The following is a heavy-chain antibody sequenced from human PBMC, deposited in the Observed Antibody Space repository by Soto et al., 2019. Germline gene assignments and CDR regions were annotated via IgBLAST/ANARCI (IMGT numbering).Heavy chain of an antibody. D-gene: IGHD6-19*01. Sequence: EVQLVESGGGLVQPGGSLKLSCAASGFTFSGSAMHWVRQASGKGLEWVGRIRSKANSYATAYAASVKGRFTISRDDSKNTEYLQMNSLKTEDTAVYYCTKAVAGVDGGYWGQGTLVTVSS. CDR2: IRSKANSYAT. CDR3: TKAVAGVDGGY. V-gene: IGHV3-73*01. J-gene: IGHJ4*02. CDR1: GFTFSGSA.